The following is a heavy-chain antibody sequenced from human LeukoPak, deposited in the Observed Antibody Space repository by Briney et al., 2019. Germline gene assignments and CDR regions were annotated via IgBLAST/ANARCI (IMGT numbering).Heavy chain of an antibody. J-gene: IGHJ4*02. D-gene: IGHD2-2*02. CDR3: ARYCSSTTCYTRGGDY. V-gene: IGHV4-38-2*02. Sequence: PSETLSLTCSVSGYSITSGYYWGWIRQPPGKGLEWIGSIYHTGNTFYDPSYNSRVTISVDTSKNQFSLSLGSVTAADTAVYYCARYCSSTTCYTRGGDYWGQGTLVTVSS. CDR2: IYHTGNT. CDR1: GYSITSGYY.